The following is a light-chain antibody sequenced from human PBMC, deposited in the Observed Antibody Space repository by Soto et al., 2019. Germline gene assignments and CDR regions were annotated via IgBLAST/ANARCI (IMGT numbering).Light chain of an antibody. J-gene: IGLJ1*01. Sequence: VLTHPPSVSETPGQTVTISCSGSTSNIGSNPVNWYQQLPGTAPRLLISTNNQRPSGVPDRFSGSRSGTSASLAISGLQSEDEADYYCAAWDDRLNGPSYVFGTGTKVTVL. CDR3: AAWDDRLNGPSYV. CDR1: TSNIGSNP. CDR2: TNN. V-gene: IGLV1-44*01.